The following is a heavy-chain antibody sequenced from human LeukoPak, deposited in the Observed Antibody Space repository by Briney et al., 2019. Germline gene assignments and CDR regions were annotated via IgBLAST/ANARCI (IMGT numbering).Heavy chain of an antibody. D-gene: IGHD3-16*01. Sequence: PSETLSLTCAVYGGYYWSWIRQPPGKGLEWIGEINHSGSTNYNPSLKSRVTISVDTSKNQFSLKLSSVTAADTAVYYCARILGVVDYWGQGTLVTVSS. CDR2: INHSGST. CDR1: GGYY. V-gene: IGHV4-34*01. J-gene: IGHJ4*02. CDR3: ARILGVVDY.